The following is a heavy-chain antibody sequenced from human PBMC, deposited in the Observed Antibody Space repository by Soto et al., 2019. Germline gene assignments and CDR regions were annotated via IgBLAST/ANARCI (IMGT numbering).Heavy chain of an antibody. Sequence: LRLSCAASGFTFSSYWMHWVRQAPGKGLVWVSRINGDGSYTGYADSVKGRFTISRDNAKNTLYLQMNILRAEDTAVYFCARSLSTSPDYWGQGTLDTVSS. CDR2: INGDGSYT. D-gene: IGHD2-2*01. CDR1: GFTFSSYW. CDR3: ARSLSTSPDY. V-gene: IGHV3-74*01. J-gene: IGHJ4*02.